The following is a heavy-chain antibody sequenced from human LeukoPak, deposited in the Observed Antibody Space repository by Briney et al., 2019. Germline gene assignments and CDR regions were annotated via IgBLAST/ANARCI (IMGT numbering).Heavy chain of an antibody. D-gene: IGHD1-7*01. CDR2: MNPNGGNT. V-gene: IGHV1-8*03. J-gene: IGHJ4*02. CDR3: ARGLRITGTTRALHY. CDR1: GYTFTSYD. Sequence: ASVKVSCKASGYTFTSYDINWVRQATGQGLEWMGWMNPNGGNTGYAQKFQGRVTITRNTSISTAYMELSSLRSEDTAVYYCARGLRITGTTRALHYWGQGTLVTVSS.